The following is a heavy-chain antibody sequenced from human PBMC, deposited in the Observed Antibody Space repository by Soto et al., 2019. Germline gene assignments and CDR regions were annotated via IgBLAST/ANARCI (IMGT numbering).Heavy chain of an antibody. J-gene: IGHJ4*02. CDR1: GGGNLRDYR. CDR3: ARGGDGYNLRAVY. Sequence: QVQLVQSGAEVKEPGSSVKVSCKASGGGNLRDYRTTWVRRAPGQGLEWMGGIIPTLGSANYAQNFHGRVTVTADESTNTVYMELRSLRSADTAVYYCARGGDGYNLRAVYWGQGTPVTVSS. D-gene: IGHD5-12*01. CDR2: IIPTLGSA. V-gene: IGHV1-69*01.